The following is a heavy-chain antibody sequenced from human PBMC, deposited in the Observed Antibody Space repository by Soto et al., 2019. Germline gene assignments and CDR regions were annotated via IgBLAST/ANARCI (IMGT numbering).Heavy chain of an antibody. CDR3: ARSRPWYFDL. D-gene: IGHD2-2*01. CDR2: TFYRSKWYN. V-gene: IGHV6-1*01. J-gene: IGHJ2*01. CDR1: EDRVSSNSAT. Sequence: QVQLQQSGPGLVKPSQTLSLTCAISEDRVSSNSATWSWIRQSPSRGLEWLGRTFYRSKWYNDYAPPVKSRITINADTSTNQFSLQLRSVTPEDTAVYYCARSRPWYFDLWGRGTLVTVSS.